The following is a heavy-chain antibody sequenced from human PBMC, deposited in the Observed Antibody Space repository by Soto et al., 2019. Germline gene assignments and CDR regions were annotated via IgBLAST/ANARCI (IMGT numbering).Heavy chain of an antibody. J-gene: IGHJ4*02. Sequence: ASVKVSCKVSGYTLTELSMHWVRQAPGKGLEWMGGFDPEDGETIYAQKFQGRVTMTEDTSTDTAYMELSSLRSEDTAVYYCATRPARIAVAGYYFDYWGQGTLVTVSS. CDR3: ATRPARIAVAGYYFDY. D-gene: IGHD6-19*01. CDR2: FDPEDGET. V-gene: IGHV1-24*01. CDR1: GYTLTELS.